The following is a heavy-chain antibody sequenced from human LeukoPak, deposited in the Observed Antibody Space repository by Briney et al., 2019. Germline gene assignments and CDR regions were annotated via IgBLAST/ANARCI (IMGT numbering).Heavy chain of an antibody. CDR2: ISSSSSTI. CDR3: ARGAYYYED. D-gene: IGHD3-22*01. CDR1: GFTFSSHS. Sequence: GGSLRLSCAASGFTFSSHSMSWVRQAPGKGLEWVSYISSSSSTIYYADSVKGRFIISGDNAKNSLYLQMNSLRAEDTAVYYCARGAYYYEDWGQGTLVTVSS. J-gene: IGHJ4*02. V-gene: IGHV3-48*01.